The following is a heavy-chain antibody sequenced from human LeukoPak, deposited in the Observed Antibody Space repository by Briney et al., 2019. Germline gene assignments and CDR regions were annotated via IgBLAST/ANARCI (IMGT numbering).Heavy chain of an antibody. V-gene: IGHV3-33*08. CDR3: GSDTVLGY. D-gene: IGHD5-18*01. CDR2: IYYDGCNK. CDR1: GFTFRRYG. J-gene: IGHJ4*02. Sequence: GRSLRLSCAASGFTFRRYGLHWVRPAPGRGLDWVAVIYYDGCNKYYADSVKGRFTISRDNAKNTVYLQMNSLRVEDTAVYYCGSDTVLGYWGQGTLVTASS.